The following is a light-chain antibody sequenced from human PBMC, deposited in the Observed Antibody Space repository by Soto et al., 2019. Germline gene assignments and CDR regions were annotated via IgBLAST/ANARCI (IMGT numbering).Light chain of an antibody. V-gene: IGLV2-14*01. CDR3: TSYTSSSTYV. J-gene: IGLJ1*01. Sequence: QSALTQPASVSGSPGQSITISCTGTSSDVGGYDYVSWYQQHPGKAPKFMIYEVTNRPSGVSHRFSGSKSGNTASLTISGLQADDDADYYCTSYTSSSTYVFGTGTKLTVL. CDR1: SSDVGGYDY. CDR2: EVT.